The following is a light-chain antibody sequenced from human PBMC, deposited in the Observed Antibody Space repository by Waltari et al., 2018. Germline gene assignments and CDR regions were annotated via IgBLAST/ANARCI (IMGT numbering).Light chain of an antibody. CDR1: QSVTSYY. J-gene: IGKJ2*03. CDR2: DAS. CDR3: QQYGTPLGNS. V-gene: IGKV3-20*01. Sequence: EIVLTQSPGTLSLSPGERATLSCRASQSVTSYYLAWYRQKPGQAPRLLIYDASTRATGIPDRFSGSGSGTDFSLTSSRLEPEDSAVYYCQQYGTPLGNSFGPGTTLEIK.